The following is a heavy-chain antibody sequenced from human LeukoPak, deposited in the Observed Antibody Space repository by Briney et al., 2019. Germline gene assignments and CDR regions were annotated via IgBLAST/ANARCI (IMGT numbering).Heavy chain of an antibody. CDR1: GDSISSSSHH. Sequence: PSETLSLTCTVSGDSISSSSHHWGWIRQSPGKGLEWIGSIYYGRTTYYNPSLNNRVSISVVTSKNRFSLQLNSMSAADTAVYYCVRHDGRGGATMGALDSWGQGSLVTVSS. J-gene: IGHJ4*02. D-gene: IGHD4/OR15-4a*01. CDR2: IYYGRTT. V-gene: IGHV4-39*01. CDR3: VRHDGRGGATMGALDS.